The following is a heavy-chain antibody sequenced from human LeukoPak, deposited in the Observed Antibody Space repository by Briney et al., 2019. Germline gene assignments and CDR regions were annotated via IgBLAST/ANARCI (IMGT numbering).Heavy chain of an antibody. Sequence: PGGSLRLSCAASGFTSSSYGMQSVCQAPGKGLGWGAVIWYDGSNKYYADSVKGRFTISRDNSKNTLYLQMNSLRAEDTAVYYCAKDYSCSGGSCYRYFDYWGQGTLVTVSS. J-gene: IGHJ4*02. CDR1: GFTSSSYG. V-gene: IGHV3-33*06. CDR3: AKDYSCSGGSCYRYFDY. CDR2: IWYDGSNK. D-gene: IGHD2-15*01.